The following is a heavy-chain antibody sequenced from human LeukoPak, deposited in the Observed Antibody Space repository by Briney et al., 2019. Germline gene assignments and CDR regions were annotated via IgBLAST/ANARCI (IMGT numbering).Heavy chain of an antibody. CDR2: IWYGGSNK. Sequence: GTSLRLPCAASGFTFSSYGMHWVRQAPGKGLEWVAVIWYGGSNKYYADSVKGRFTISRDNSKNTLYLQMNNLRAEDTAVYYCVKDLYDSTGYFYFDDWGQGTLVTVSS. J-gene: IGHJ4*02. V-gene: IGHV3-33*06. CDR1: GFTFSSYG. CDR3: VKDLYDSTGYFYFDD. D-gene: IGHD3-22*01.